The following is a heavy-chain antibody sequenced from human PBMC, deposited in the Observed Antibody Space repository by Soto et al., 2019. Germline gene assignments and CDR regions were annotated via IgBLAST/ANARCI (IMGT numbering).Heavy chain of an antibody. J-gene: IGHJ4*02. Sequence: SETLSLTCTVSGDSISAFYWSWIRQPPGKGLEWIGYIHYSGSTNYNPSLKSQVIISVDTSKNQFSLKLSSVTAADTAVYFCARVRSNLFDYWGQGTLVTVSS. V-gene: IGHV4-59*01. CDR1: GDSISAFY. CDR2: IHYSGST. D-gene: IGHD3-3*01. CDR3: ARVRSNLFDY.